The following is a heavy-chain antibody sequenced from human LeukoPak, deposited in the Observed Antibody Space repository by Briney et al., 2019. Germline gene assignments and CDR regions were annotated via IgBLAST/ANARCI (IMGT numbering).Heavy chain of an antibody. Sequence: GGSLRLSCAASGFTFSSYSMNWVRQAPGKGLEWVSSISSSSYIYYSDSVKGRFTISRDNTKNTLYLQMNSLRAEDTAFYFCAKRGVVIRVFLVGFHKEAFYFESWGQGALVTVSS. CDR2: ISSSSYI. CDR1: GFTFSSYS. D-gene: IGHD3/OR15-3a*01. J-gene: IGHJ4*02. CDR3: AKRGVVIRVFLVGFHKEAFYFES. V-gene: IGHV3-21*04.